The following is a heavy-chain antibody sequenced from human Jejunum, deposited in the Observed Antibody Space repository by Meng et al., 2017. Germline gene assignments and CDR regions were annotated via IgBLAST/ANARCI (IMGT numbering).Heavy chain of an antibody. CDR1: GASVNSGSYY. V-gene: IGHV4-61*01. Sequence: GQLQASGPGRVRPSETLSLPCTVSGASVNSGSYYWSWIRQPPGKGLEWIGFMYYNEKTNYNPSLKSRVTISVDTSKNQFSLKLTSVTAADTAVYYCARGRDYYGSGNYYNTNWFGPWGQGTLVTVSS. CDR3: ARGRDYYGSGNYYNTNWFGP. J-gene: IGHJ5*02. CDR2: MYYNEKT. D-gene: IGHD3-10*01.